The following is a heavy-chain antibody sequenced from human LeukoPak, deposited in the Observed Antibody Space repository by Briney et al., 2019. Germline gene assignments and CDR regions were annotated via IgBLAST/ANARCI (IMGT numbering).Heavy chain of an antibody. D-gene: IGHD6-13*01. J-gene: IGHJ4*02. CDR1: GGSFSGYY. CDR3: ARGLHGCSWDTTSHVMSGANRTFDY. V-gene: IGHV4-34*01. CDR2: INHSGST. Sequence: SETLSLTCAVYGGSFSGYYWSWIRQPPGKGLEWIGEINHSGSTNYNPSLESRVTISVDTSKNQFSLKLSSVTAADTAVYYCARGLHGCSWDTTSHVMSGANRTFDYWGQGTLVTVSS.